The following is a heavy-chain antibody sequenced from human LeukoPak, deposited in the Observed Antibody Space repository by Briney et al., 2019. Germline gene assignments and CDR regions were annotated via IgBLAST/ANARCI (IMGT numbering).Heavy chain of an antibody. J-gene: IGHJ6*03. V-gene: IGHV3-23*01. CDR2: ISGSGGST. CDR3: TTDVSSYFNAHYYYYYMDV. CDR1: GFTVSNNY. D-gene: IGHD1-26*01. Sequence: PGGFLGLSCAASGFTVSNNYMNWVRQAPGKGLEWVSAISGSGGSTYYADSVKGRFTISRDNSKNTLYLQMNSLRAEDTAVYYCTTDVSSYFNAHYYYYYMDVWGKGTTVTVSS.